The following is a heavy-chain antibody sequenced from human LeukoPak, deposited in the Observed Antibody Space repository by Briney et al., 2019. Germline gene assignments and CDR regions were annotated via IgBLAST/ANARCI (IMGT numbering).Heavy chain of an antibody. CDR3: ARGDYDFWSASMDY. Sequence: SETLSLTCAVYGGSFSGYYWSWIRQPPGKGLEWIGEINHSGSTNYNPSLKSRVTISVDTSKNQFSLKLSSVTAADTAVYYCARGDYDFWSASMDYWGQGTLVTVSS. D-gene: IGHD3-3*01. CDR2: INHSGST. J-gene: IGHJ4*02. V-gene: IGHV4-34*01. CDR1: GGSFSGYY.